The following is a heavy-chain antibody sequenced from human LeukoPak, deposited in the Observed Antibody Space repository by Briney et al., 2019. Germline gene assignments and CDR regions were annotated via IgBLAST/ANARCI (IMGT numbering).Heavy chain of an antibody. CDR3: ARAGYNYARWFDP. V-gene: IGHV4-59*01. Sequence: SETLSLTCTVSGDSISSYYWSWIRQPPGKGLEWIGYIYYSGSTNYNPSLKSRVTILVDMSKNQFSLKLGSVTAADTAVYYCARAGYNYARWFDPWGQGTLVTVSS. D-gene: IGHD5-18*01. CDR2: IYYSGST. CDR1: GDSISSYY. J-gene: IGHJ5*02.